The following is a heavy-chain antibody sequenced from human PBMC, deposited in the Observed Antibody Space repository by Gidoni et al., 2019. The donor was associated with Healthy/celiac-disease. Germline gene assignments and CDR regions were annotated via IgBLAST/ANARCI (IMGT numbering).Heavy chain of an antibody. CDR2: TYYRSKWYN. J-gene: IGHJ6*02. CDR3: ARDRYGSGSYYRNYYYGMDV. D-gene: IGHD3-10*01. CDR1: GDSVSSNSAA. V-gene: IGHV6-1*01. Sequence: QVQLQQSGPGLVKPSQTLSLTCAISGDSVSSNSAAWNWSRQSPSRGIEWLGRTYYRSKWYNDYAVSVKSRIPINPDTSKNQFSLQLNSVTPEDTAVYYCARDRYGSGSYYRNYYYGMDVWGQGTTVTGSS.